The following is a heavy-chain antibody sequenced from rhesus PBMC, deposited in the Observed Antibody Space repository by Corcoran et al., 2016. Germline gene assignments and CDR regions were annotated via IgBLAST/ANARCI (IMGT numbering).Heavy chain of an antibody. J-gene: IGHJ4*01. D-gene: IGHD4-29*01. Sequence: QVQLQESGPGLVKPSETLSLTCAVSGYSISIGYYWGCIRQPPGTGVVYIGYISASSRRTYYNPSIKSRVTISQDTSKNQFSRKLGSVTAADTAGYYCARLLAAMSLWYDYWGQGVLVTVSS. V-gene: IGHV4-99*01. CDR1: GYSISIGYY. CDR3: ARLLAAMSLWYDY. CDR2: ISASSRRT.